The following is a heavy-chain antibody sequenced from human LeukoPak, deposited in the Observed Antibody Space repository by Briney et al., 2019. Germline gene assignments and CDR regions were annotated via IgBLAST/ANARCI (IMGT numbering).Heavy chain of an antibody. D-gene: IGHD3-10*01. CDR2: INPNGGGT. Sequence: ASVKVSCKASGYTFTGYYMYWVRQAPGQGLEWMGWINPNGGGTNYAQKFQGRVTMTRDTSISTAYMELSRLRSDDTAVYYCARKLIYGEYGMDVWGQGTLVTVSS. CDR3: ARKLIYGEYGMDV. J-gene: IGHJ6*02. V-gene: IGHV1-2*02. CDR1: GYTFTGYY.